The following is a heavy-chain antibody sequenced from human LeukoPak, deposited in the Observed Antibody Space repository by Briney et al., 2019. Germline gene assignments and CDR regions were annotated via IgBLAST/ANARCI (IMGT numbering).Heavy chain of an antibody. J-gene: IGHJ4*02. CDR2: ISSSSSYI. V-gene: IGHV3-21*01. CDR1: GFTFSSYS. Sequence: GGSLRLSCAASGFTFSSYSMNWVRQAPGKGLEWVSSISSSSSYIYYADSVKGRFTISRDNAKNSLYLQMNSLRAEDPAVYYCSRAVAGHFDYWGQGTLVTVSS. CDR3: SRAVAGHFDY. D-gene: IGHD6-19*01.